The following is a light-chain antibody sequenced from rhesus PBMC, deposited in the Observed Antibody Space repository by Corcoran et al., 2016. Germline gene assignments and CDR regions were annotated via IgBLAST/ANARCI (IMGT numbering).Light chain of an antibody. CDR1: ENVNNY. CDR2: KAS. J-gene: IGKJ3*01. V-gene: IGKV1-74*01. CDR3: QHGYGTPFT. Sequence: DIQMTQSPSSLSASVGDKVTITCRASENVNNYLNWYQQKPGNAPKLLIYKASTLQSGVPSRLSGSGSGTDYTFTISSLQPEDVATYYCQHGYGTPFTFGPGTKRDIK.